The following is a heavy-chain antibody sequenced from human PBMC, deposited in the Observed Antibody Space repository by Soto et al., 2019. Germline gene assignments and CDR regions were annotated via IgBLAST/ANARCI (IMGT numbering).Heavy chain of an antibody. CDR1: GGSISRSSYY. V-gene: IGHV4-39*01. D-gene: IGHD1-20*01. J-gene: IGHJ4*02. CDR2: IYYSGST. Sequence: SETLSLTCTVSGGSISRSSYYWGWIRQSPGKGLEWIGSIYYSGSTYYNPSLKSRVTVSVDTPWNQFSLRLSSVTAADTAVYFCARHPVTANLPFDYWGQGTLVTVSS. CDR3: ARHPVTANLPFDY.